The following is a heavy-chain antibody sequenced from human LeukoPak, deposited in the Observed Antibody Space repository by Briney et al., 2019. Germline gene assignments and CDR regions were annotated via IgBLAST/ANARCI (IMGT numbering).Heavy chain of an antibody. Sequence: KTGGSLRLSCAASGFTFNIYETNWVRQAPGKGLEWVSSISSSSSYIYYADSVKGRFTISRDNAKTSLYLQMNSLRAEDTAVYYCARDHIAAAVNDYWGQGTLVTVSS. CDR3: ARDHIAAAVNDY. CDR2: ISSSSSYI. V-gene: IGHV3-21*01. J-gene: IGHJ4*02. CDR1: GFTFNIYE. D-gene: IGHD6-13*01.